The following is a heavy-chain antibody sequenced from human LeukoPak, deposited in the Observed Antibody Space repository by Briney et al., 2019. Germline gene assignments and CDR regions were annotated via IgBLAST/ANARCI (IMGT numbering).Heavy chain of an antibody. CDR3: ARGRQFRRFDP. Sequence: PSETLSLTCAVYGGSFSGYYWGWIRQPPGKGLEWIGEINHSGSTNYNPSLKSRVTISVDTSKNQFSLKLSSVTAADTAVYYCARGRQFRRFDPWGQGTLVTVSS. V-gene: IGHV4-34*01. D-gene: IGHD4-11*01. J-gene: IGHJ5*02. CDR2: INHSGST. CDR1: GGSFSGYY.